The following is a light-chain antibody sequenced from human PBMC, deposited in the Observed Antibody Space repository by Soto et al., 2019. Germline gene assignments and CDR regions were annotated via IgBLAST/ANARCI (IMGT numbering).Light chain of an antibody. Sequence: QSVLTQPPSASGSPGQSVTISCPGTSSDVGGYNYVSWYQQHSGKAPKFMIYEVSKRPSGVPDRFSGSKSGNTASLTVSGLQAEDEADYYCSSYAGSNNLVFGGGTQLTVL. J-gene: IGLJ2*01. CDR3: SSYAGSNNLV. V-gene: IGLV2-8*01. CDR2: EVS. CDR1: SSDVGGYNY.